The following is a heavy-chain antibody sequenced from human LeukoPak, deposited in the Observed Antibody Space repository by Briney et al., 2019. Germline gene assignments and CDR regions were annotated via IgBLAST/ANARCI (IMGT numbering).Heavy chain of an antibody. CDR2: IYYSGST. J-gene: IGHJ5*02. CDR3: ARDPHTTVTTRYNWFDP. Sequence: SETLSLTCTVSGGSISSYYWSWIRQPPGKGLEWIGYIYYSGSTNYSPSLKSRVTISVDTSKNQFSLKLSSVTAADTAVYYCARDPHTTVTTRYNWFDPWGKGTLVTVSS. V-gene: IGHV4-59*01. CDR1: GGSISSYY. D-gene: IGHD4-17*01.